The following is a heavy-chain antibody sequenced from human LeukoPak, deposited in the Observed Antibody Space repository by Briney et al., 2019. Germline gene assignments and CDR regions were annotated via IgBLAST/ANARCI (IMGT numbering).Heavy chain of an antibody. V-gene: IGHV4-59*12. CDR1: GGSISTYY. CDR3: ARDSGYDYPYYYYYMDV. J-gene: IGHJ6*03. D-gene: IGHD5-12*01. CDR2: IYYSGRT. Sequence: SETLSLTCTVSGGSISTYYWNWIRQPPGKGLEWIGYIYYSGRTNYNPSLKSRVSISIDTSKNQFSLKLSSVTAADTAVYYCARDSGYDYPYYYYYMDVWGKGTTVTISS.